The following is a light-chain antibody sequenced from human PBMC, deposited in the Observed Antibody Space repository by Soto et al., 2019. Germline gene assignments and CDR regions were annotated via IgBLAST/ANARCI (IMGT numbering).Light chain of an antibody. J-gene: IGKJ5*01. CDR3: QQYYDWPIT. V-gene: IGKV3-15*01. CDR2: SAS. Sequence: EIVLTQSPGSLSLSLGDRATLSCRASQTVSNSYLAWYQQKPGQAPRLLIYSASTRATGIPARFSGSGSGADFTLTISSLQSEDFAVYYRQQYYDWPITFGQGTRLEIK. CDR1: QTVSNSY.